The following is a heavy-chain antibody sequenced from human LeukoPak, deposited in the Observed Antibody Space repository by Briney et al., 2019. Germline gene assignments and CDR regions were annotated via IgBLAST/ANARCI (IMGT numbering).Heavy chain of an antibody. V-gene: IGHV4-59*01. Sequence: PSETLSLTCTDSGGSISSYYWSWIRQPPGKGLEWIGYIYYSGITDYNPSLRSRVTISVDTSKSQFSLKLSSVSAADTAVYYCASGRGLYSFYAFDIWGQGTMVTVSS. J-gene: IGHJ3*02. D-gene: IGHD5-18*01. CDR3: ASGRGLYSFYAFDI. CDR1: GGSISSYY. CDR2: IYYSGIT.